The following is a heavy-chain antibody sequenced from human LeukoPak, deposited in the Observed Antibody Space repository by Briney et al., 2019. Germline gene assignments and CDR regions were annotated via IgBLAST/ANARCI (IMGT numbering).Heavy chain of an antibody. Sequence: PSDTLSLTCTVSSGSISSSRYYWARIPQPPGKGLEWIGSIYYSGSTYYHPSLKSRVTISIDRSKNQFSLKLSSVTAADTAVYYCAREFADYYYYYYMDVWGKGTTVTVSS. CDR1: SGSISSSRYY. CDR3: AREFADYYYYYYMDV. CDR2: IYYSGST. D-gene: IGHD3-10*01. J-gene: IGHJ6*03. V-gene: IGHV4-39*07.